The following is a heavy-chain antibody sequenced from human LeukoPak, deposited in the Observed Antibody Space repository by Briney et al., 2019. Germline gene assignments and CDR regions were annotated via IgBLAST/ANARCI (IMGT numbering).Heavy chain of an antibody. CDR2: INHSGST. CDR1: GGSFSGYY. CDR3: ARGQGYYDYVWGSYRYHQSSYFDY. D-gene: IGHD3-16*02. J-gene: IGHJ4*02. Sequence: SETLSLTCAVYGGSFSGYYWSWIRQPPGKGLEWIGEINHSGSTNYNPSLKSRVTISVDTSKNQFSLKLSPVTAADTAVYYCARGQGYYDYVWGSYRYHQSSYFDYWGQGTLVTVSS. V-gene: IGHV4-34*01.